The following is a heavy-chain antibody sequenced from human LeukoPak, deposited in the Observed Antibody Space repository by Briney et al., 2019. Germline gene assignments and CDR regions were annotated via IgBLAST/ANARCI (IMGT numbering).Heavy chain of an antibody. D-gene: IGHD3-22*01. J-gene: IGHJ4*02. CDR1: GFTFSSYA. CDR3: AQLNNDSSGYYFDY. V-gene: IGHV3-23*01. CDR2: ISGSGGST. Sequence: PGGSLRLSCAASGFTFSSYAMSWVRQAPGKGLEWVSAISGSGGSTYYADSVKGRFTISRDNSKNTLYLQMNSLRAEDTAVYYCAQLNNDSSGYYFDYWGQGTLVTVSS.